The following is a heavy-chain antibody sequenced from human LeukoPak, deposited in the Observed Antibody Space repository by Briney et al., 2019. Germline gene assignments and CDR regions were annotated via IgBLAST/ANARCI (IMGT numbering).Heavy chain of an antibody. Sequence: PGGSLRLSCVASGFTFSTKWMNWVRQAPGKGLEWVANIKVDGSEKYYVDAVKGRFTISRDNAKDSLYLQMNGLRAEDTAIYYCARAQWTAFDYYYYMDVWGKGTTVTVSS. CDR2: IKVDGSEK. J-gene: IGHJ6*03. CDR3: ARAQWTAFDYYYYMDV. V-gene: IGHV3-7*01. CDR1: GFTFSTKW. D-gene: IGHD3/OR15-3a*01.